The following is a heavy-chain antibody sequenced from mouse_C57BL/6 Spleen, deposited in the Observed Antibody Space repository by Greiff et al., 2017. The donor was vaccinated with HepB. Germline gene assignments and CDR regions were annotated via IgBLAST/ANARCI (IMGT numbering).Heavy chain of an antibody. Sequence: FQLQQPGAELVRPGSSVKLSCKASGYTFTSYWMDWVKQRPGQGLEWIGNIYPSDSETHYNQKFKDKATLTVDKSSSTAYMQLSSLTSEDSAVYYCARGLLFDYWGQGTTLTVSS. CDR3: ARGLLFDY. CDR2: IYPSDSET. CDR1: GYTFTSYW. J-gene: IGHJ2*01. V-gene: IGHV1-61*01. D-gene: IGHD2-1*01.